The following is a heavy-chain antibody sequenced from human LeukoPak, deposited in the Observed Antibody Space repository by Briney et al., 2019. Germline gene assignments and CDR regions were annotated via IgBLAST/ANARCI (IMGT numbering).Heavy chain of an antibody. V-gene: IGHV3-30-3*01. Sequence: PGGSLRLSCAASGFTFSNYAMHWVRQAPGKGLEWVAVISYDGSNKYYADSVKGRFTISRDNSKNTLYLQMNSLRAEDTAVYYCARVTGYWGSGNYFFDYWGQGTLVTVSS. D-gene: IGHD3-10*01. J-gene: IGHJ4*02. CDR1: GFTFSNYA. CDR2: ISYDGSNK. CDR3: ARVTGYWGSGNYFFDY.